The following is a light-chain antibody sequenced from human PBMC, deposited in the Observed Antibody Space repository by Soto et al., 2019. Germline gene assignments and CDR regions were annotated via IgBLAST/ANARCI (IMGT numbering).Light chain of an antibody. Sequence: DIQMTQSPSSVSASVGDRVTITCRASQAISSWLAWYQQKPGTAPKLLIFAASSLQTGVPSRFSGSGSGTEFTLTISSLQPEDFATYYCQQASSFPPTFGQGTRREIK. J-gene: IGKJ5*01. CDR2: AAS. CDR3: QQASSFPPT. CDR1: QAISSW. V-gene: IGKV1D-12*01.